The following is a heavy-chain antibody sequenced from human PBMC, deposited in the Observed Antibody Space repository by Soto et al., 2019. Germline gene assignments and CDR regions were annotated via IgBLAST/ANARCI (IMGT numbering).Heavy chain of an antibody. CDR1: GGSLSGYY. CDR2: INHSGST. D-gene: IGHD3-22*01. CDR3: ARVVMNSRMYYYYYGMDV. V-gene: IGHV4-34*01. J-gene: IGHJ6*02. Sequence: SETLSLTCAVYGGSLSGYYWSCIRQPPGKGLEWIGEINHSGSTNYNPSLKSRVTISVDTSKNQFSLKLSSVTAADTAVCYCARVVMNSRMYYYYYGMDVWGQGTTVT.